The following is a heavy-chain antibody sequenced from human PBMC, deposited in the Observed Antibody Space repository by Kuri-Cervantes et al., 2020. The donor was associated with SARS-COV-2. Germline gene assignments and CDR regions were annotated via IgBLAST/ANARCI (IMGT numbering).Heavy chain of an antibody. CDR2: ISGSSGST. V-gene: IGHV3-23*01. Sequence: GGSLRLSCAASGIALSRYVMAWVRQAPGKGLECVSAISGSSGSTYYADSVKGRFTISRDSSKNTLYLQMNSLRAEDTAVYYCAKDGRSSGWFEGYFDFWGQGTLVTVSS. J-gene: IGHJ4*02. CDR3: AKDGRSSGWFEGYFDF. D-gene: IGHD6-19*01. CDR1: GIALSRYV.